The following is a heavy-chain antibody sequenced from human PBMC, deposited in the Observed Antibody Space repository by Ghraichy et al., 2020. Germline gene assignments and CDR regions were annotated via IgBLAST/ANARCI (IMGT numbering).Heavy chain of an antibody. Sequence: ASVKVSCKVSGYTLTELSMHWVRQAPGKGLEWMGGFDPEDGDTIYAQKFQGRVTMTEDTSTDTAYMELSSLRSEDTAVYYCATGGDYGWYFDLWGRGTLVTVSS. V-gene: IGHV1-24*01. CDR3: ATGGDYGWYFDL. J-gene: IGHJ2*01. D-gene: IGHD4-17*01. CDR1: GYTLTELS. CDR2: FDPEDGDT.